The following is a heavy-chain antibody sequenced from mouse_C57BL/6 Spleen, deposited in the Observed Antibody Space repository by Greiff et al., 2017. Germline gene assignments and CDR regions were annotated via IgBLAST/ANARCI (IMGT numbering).Heavy chain of an antibody. CDR3: ARDGNGHWYFDD. V-gene: IGHV1-53*01. CDR1: GYTFTSYW. Sequence: QVQLQQPGPELVKPGASVKLSCKASGYTFTSYWMHWVKQRPGQGLEWIGNINPSNGGTNYNEKFKGKATLTVDKSSSTAYMQRSSLTSEYYAVYYCARDGNGHWYFDDWGTGTTVTVSS. CDR2: INPSNGGT. J-gene: IGHJ1*03.